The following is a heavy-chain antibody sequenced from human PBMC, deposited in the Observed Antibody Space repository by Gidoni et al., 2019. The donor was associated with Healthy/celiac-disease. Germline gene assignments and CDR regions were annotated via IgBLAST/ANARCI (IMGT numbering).Heavy chain of an antibody. CDR3: ARQELRLFGVVIIPRFFDY. CDR2: IYYSGST. Sequence: QVQLQESGPGLVKPSQTLSLTCTVSGGSISSGGYYWSWIRQHPGKGLEWIGYIYYSGSTYYNPSLKSRVTISVDTSKNQFSLKLSSVTAADTAVYYCARQELRLFGVVIIPRFFDYWGQGTLVTVSS. CDR1: GGSISSGGYY. J-gene: IGHJ4*02. V-gene: IGHV4-31*03. D-gene: IGHD3-3*01.